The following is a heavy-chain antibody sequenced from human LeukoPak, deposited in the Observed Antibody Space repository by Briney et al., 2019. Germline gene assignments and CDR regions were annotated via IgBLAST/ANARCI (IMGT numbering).Heavy chain of an antibody. J-gene: IGHJ4*02. CDR2: ISAYNGNT. D-gene: IGHD1-14*01. Sequence: ASVKFSCKASGYTFTSYGISWVRQAPGQGLEWMGWISAYNGNTHYAQKLQGRVTMTTDTSTSTAYMELRSLRSDDTAVYYCARDRSPGDFDYWGQGTLVTVSS. CDR3: ARDRSPGDFDY. CDR1: GYTFTSYG. V-gene: IGHV1-18*01.